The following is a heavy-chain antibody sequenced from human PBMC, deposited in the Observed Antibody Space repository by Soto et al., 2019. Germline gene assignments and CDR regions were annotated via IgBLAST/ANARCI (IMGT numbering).Heavy chain of an antibody. J-gene: IGHJ4*02. CDR3: ANWVEGTMVYFDY. Sequence: HPGGSLRLSCAASGFIFNNYAMSWARQAPGKGLEWVSAISGGGDRTYYADSVKGRFTISRDNSKKILYLQMRSLRADDTAVYYCANWVEGTMVYFDYWGLGTRVSVSS. D-gene: IGHD2-15*01. CDR1: GFIFNNYA. V-gene: IGHV3-23*01. CDR2: ISGGGDRT.